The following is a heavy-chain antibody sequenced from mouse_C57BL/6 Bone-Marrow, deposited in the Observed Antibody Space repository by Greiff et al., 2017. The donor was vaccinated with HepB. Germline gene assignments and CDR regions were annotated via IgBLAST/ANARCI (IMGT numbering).Heavy chain of an antibody. J-gene: IGHJ4*01. Sequence: EVNVVESVAELVRPGASVKLSCTASGFNIKNTYMHWVKQRPEQGLEWIGRIDPANGNTKYAPKFQGKATITADTSSNTAYLQLSSLTSEDTAIYYCARYYYSTPYAMDYWGQGTSVTVSS. V-gene: IGHV14-3*01. CDR3: ARYYYSTPYAMDY. CDR1: GFNIKNTY. CDR2: IDPANGNT. D-gene: IGHD2-5*01.